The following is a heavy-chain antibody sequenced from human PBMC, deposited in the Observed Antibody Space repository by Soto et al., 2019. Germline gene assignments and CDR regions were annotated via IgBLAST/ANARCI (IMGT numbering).Heavy chain of an antibody. J-gene: IGHJ5*02. V-gene: IGHV1-69*06. CDR2: IIPIFGAA. CDR3: ARDYYDSSGEPNWFDP. Sequence: QVQLVQSGAELKKPGSSVKVSCKASGGTFSSYAISWVRQAPGQGLEWMGGIIPIFGAANYAQKFQGRVTITADKSTSTAYMELSSLRSEDTAVYYCARDYYDSSGEPNWFDPWGQGTLVTVSS. D-gene: IGHD3-22*01. CDR1: GGTFSSYA.